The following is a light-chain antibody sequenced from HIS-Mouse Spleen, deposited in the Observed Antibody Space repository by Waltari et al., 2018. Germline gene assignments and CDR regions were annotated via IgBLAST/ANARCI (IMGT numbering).Light chain of an antibody. CDR2: GAS. CDR3: QQKGT. J-gene: IGKJ1*01. Sequence: YGASSRATGIPDRFSGSGSGTDFTLTISRLEPEDFAVYYCQQKGTFGQGTKVEIK. V-gene: IGKV3-20*01.